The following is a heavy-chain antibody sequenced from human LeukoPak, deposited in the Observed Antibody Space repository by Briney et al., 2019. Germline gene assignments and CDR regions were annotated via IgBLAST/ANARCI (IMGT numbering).Heavy chain of an antibody. V-gene: IGHV4-61*01. CDR2: VYYSGST. D-gene: IGHD2-21*01. J-gene: IGHJ4*02. Sequence: PSETLSLTCTVCGGSESSGTYYWSWIRQPPGKGLEWIGYVYYSGSTNYNPSVKSRVTISIDTSKDQFSLNLNSVTAADTAVYYYATAIAVLRISLLYYWGQGTLVTVSS. CDR1: GGSESSGTYY. CDR3: ATAIAVLRISLLYY.